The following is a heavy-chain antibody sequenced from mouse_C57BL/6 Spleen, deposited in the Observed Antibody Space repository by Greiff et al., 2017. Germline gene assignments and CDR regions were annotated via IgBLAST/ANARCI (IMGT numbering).Heavy chain of an antibody. J-gene: IGHJ4*01. D-gene: IGHD1-1*01. CDR2: IRHKANGYTT. CDR1: GFTFTAYY. CDR3: ERTHYCIAMDY. V-gene: IGHV7-3*01. Sequence: EVQVVESGGGLVQPGGSLSLSCAASGFTFTAYYMSWVRQPPGQALEWLGFIRHKANGYTTEYSASVKGRFTISRDTSQTILYLQMTALSAEDSATDNCERTHYCIAMDYWGQGTSVTVSS.